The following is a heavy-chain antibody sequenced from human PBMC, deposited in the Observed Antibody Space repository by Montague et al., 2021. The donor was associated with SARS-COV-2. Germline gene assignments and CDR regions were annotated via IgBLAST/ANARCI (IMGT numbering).Heavy chain of an antibody. CDR3: ARAGRVRFLEYGMDV. V-gene: IGHV4-59*01. CDR1: GGSISSYY. Sequence: SETLSLTCTVSGGSISSYYWSWIRQPPGKGLEWIRYIYYSGSTNXXPSLKSRVTISVDTSKKQFSLKLSSVTAADTAVYYCARAGRVRFLEYGMDVWGQGTTVTVSS. D-gene: IGHD3-3*01. CDR2: IYYSGST. J-gene: IGHJ6*02.